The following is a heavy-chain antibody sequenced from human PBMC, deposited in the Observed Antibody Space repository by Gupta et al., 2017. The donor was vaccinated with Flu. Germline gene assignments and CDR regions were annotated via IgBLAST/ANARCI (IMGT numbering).Heavy chain of an antibody. Sequence: QVELVESGGGVAQPGRSVRLSCAASGFRFRSYGMHWVRQAPGKGLEWVAIVWYDGRNEYYADSVKGRFTISKDNSKNTLYLQMNSLRAEDTAVYYCARWADTAAFDYWGQGTLVTVSS. J-gene: IGHJ4*02. CDR2: VWYDGRNE. V-gene: IGHV3-33*01. D-gene: IGHD5-18*01. CDR3: ARWADTAAFDY. CDR1: GFRFRSYG.